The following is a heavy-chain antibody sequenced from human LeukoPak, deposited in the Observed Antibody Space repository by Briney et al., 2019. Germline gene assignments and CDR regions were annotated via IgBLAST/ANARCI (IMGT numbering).Heavy chain of an antibody. J-gene: IGHJ4*02. CDR1: GGSISSGSYY. V-gene: IGHV4-61*02. Sequence: SETLSLTCTVSGGSISSGSYYWSWIRQPAGKGLEWIGRIYASGSTNYNPSLKSRVTISLDTSKNQFSLKLSSVTAADTAVYYCATYDSSGYSFDYWGQGTLVTVSS. D-gene: IGHD3-22*01. CDR3: ATYDSSGYSFDY. CDR2: IYASGST.